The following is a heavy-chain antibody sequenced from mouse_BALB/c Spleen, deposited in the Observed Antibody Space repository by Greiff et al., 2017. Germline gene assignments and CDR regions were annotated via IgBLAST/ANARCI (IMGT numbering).Heavy chain of an antibody. V-gene: IGHV1-5*01. J-gene: IGHJ4*01. CDR3: TSYGSSPLYYAMDY. CDR2: IYPGNSDT. D-gene: IGHD1-1*01. CDR1: GYTFTSYW. Sequence: VQLQQSGTVLARPGASVKMSCKASGYTFTSYWMHWVKQRPGQGLEWIGAIYPGNSDTSYNQKFKGKAKLTAVTSTSTAYMELSSLTNEDSAVYYCTSYGSSPLYYAMDYWGQGTSVTVSS.